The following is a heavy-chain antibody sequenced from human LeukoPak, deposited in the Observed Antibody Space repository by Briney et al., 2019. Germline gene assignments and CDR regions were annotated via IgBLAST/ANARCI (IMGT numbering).Heavy chain of an antibody. J-gene: IGHJ5*02. CDR3: ARGTYYDFWSGYSYNNWFDP. D-gene: IGHD3-3*01. CDR1: GYTFTRYD. V-gene: IGHV1-8*01. Sequence: ASVKVSCKASGYTFTRYDINWVRQATVQELERIGWMNPNRGNTGYIQRFQSRVTMTRNTSISTAYMELSSLRSEDTAVYYCARGTYYDFWSGYSYNNWFDPWGQGTLVTVSS. CDR2: MNPNRGNT.